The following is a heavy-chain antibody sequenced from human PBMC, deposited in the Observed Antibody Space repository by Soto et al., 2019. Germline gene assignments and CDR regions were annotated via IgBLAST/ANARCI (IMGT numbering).Heavy chain of an antibody. V-gene: IGHV4-59*01. CDR3: ARMIRSYYYGVDV. D-gene: IGHD3-16*01. Sequence: QVQLQESGPGLVKPSETLSLTCTVSGGSISSYYWSWIRQPPGKGLEWIGHIHYSGSTNYNPSLASRVTISVDPSKNQLSLNLSSVTAAGTAVYYCARMIRSYYYGVDVWGQGTTVTVSS. CDR2: IHYSGST. CDR1: GGSISSYY. J-gene: IGHJ6*02.